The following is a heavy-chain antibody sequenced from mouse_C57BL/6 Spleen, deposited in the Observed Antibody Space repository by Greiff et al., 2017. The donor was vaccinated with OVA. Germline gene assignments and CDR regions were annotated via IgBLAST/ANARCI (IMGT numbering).Heavy chain of an antibody. CDR3: ARNSRGLDSSGYGDYDY. CDR2: IWTGGGT. D-gene: IGHD3-2*02. V-gene: IGHV2-9-1*01. CDR1: GFSLTSYA. Sequence: VHLVESGPGLVAPSQSLSITCTVSGFSLTSYAISWVRQPPGKGLEWLGVIWTGGGTNYNSALKSRLSISKDNSKSQVFLKMNSLQTDDTARYYCARNSRGLDSSGYGDYDYWGQGTTLTVSS. J-gene: IGHJ2*01.